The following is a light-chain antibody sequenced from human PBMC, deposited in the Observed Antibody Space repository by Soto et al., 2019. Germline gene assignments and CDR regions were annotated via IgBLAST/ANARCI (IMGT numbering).Light chain of an antibody. CDR3: QTYNNWPL. CDR1: QSVSIN. CDR2: GAS. V-gene: IGKV3-15*01. Sequence: EIVMTQSAGTLSVSPGERATLSCRASQSVSINLAWYQQKPGQAPRLLIYGASTRATGIPARFSGSGSGTEFTLTISSLQSEDVAVYYCQTYNNWPLFGQGTRLEIK. J-gene: IGKJ5*01.